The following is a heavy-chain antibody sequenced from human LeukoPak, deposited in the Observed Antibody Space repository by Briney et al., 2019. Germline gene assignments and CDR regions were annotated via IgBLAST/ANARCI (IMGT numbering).Heavy chain of an antibody. CDR2: INPNSGGT. CDR1: GYSFTDYY. Sequence: ASVRVSCKASGYSFTDYYIHWVRQAPGQGLEWMGWINPNSGGTNYARKFEGRFTMTRETSIRTAYMELGGLRSYDTAFYFCARPVRGYSYGLAGDYWGQGTLITVSS. V-gene: IGHV1-2*02. J-gene: IGHJ4*02. CDR3: ARPVRGYSYGLAGDY. D-gene: IGHD5-18*01.